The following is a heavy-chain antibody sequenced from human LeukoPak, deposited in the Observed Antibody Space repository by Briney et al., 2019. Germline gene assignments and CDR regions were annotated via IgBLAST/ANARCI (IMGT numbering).Heavy chain of an antibody. CDR1: GYTFTGSY. J-gene: IGHJ4*02. V-gene: IGHV1-2*02. D-gene: IGHD6-19*01. CDR3: TREPVYRGGWGALDY. CDR2: INPNSGST. Sequence: ASVKVSCKTSGYTFTGSYVHWVRQAPGQGLEWMGYINPNSGSTNYAQSFRGRVTMTRDTSITTAYLVLSGLTSDDTALSFCTREPVYRGGWGALDYWGQGTLVTVSS.